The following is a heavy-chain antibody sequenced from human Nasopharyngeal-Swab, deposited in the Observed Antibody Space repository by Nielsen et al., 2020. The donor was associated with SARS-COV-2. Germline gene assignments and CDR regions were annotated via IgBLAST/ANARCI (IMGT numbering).Heavy chain of an antibody. D-gene: IGHD3-3*01. CDR3: AREYYDFWSGYIDYYYGMDV. Sequence: GGSLRLSCAASGFTFSDYYMSWIRQAPGKGLEWVSYISSSSSTIYYADSVKGRFTISRDNAKNSLYLQMNSLRDEDTAVYYCAREYYDFWSGYIDYYYGMDVWGQGTTVTVSS. CDR1: GFTFSDYY. CDR2: ISSSSSTI. J-gene: IGHJ6*02. V-gene: IGHV3-11*04.